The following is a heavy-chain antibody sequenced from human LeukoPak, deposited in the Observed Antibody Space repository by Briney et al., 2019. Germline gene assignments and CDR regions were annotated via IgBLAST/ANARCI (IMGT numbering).Heavy chain of an antibody. V-gene: IGHV3-74*01. J-gene: IGHJ4*02. CDR2: INSDGSST. CDR3: VRGNFNGGIDY. CDR1: GFSFSGYW. Sequence: GGSLRLPCAASGFSFSGYWVHWVRQVPGKGLVWVSQINSDGSSTSYADFVKGRFTISRDNAKNTLYLQMNSLRVEDTAAYYCVRGNFNGGIDYWGQGTLVTVSS.